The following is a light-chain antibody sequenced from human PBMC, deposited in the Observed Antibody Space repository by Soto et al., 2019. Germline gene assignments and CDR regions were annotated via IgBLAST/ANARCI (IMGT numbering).Light chain of an antibody. CDR2: RDN. CDR3: QVWDSSTAVV. V-gene: IGLV3-9*01. Sequence: SSELTQPLSVSGALGQTARITCGGSNIGSKNVHWYHQKPGQAPVLVIYRDNNRPSGIPERVSGSNSGNTATLTISRAEAGDEADYFCQVWDSSTAVVFGGGTKLTVL. J-gene: IGLJ2*01. CDR1: NIGSKN.